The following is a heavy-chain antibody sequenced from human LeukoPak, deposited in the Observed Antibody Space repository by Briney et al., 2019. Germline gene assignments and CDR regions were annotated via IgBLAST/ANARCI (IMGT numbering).Heavy chain of an antibody. D-gene: IGHD4-23*01. CDR2: IYYSGST. J-gene: IGHJ4*02. CDR1: GGSISSYY. Sequence: SETLSLTCTVSGGSISSYYWSWIRQPPGKGLEWIGYIYYSGSTNYNPSLKSRVTISVDTSKNQFSPKLSSVTAADTAVYYCARHPTKRGNLVDYWGQGTLVTVSS. CDR3: ARHPTKRGNLVDY. V-gene: IGHV4-59*08.